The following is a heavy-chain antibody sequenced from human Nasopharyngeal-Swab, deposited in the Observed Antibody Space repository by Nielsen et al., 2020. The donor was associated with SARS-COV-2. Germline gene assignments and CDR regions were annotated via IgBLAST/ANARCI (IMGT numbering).Heavy chain of an antibody. CDR3: AKDLGGGLLGY. V-gene: IGHV4-31*03. D-gene: IGHD1-26*01. CDR1: GGSISSCCYY. J-gene: IGHJ4*02. CDR2: IYYSGST. Sequence: SETLSLTCTVSGGSISSCCYYWIWIRQHPGKGLEWIGYIYYSGSTYYNPSLKSRVTISVDTSKNQFSLKLSSVTAADTAVYYCAKDLGGGLLGYWGQGTLVTVSS.